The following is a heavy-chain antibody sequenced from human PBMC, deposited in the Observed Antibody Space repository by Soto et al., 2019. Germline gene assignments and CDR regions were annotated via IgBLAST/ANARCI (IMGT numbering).Heavy chain of an antibody. J-gene: IGHJ4*02. CDR2: ISYDGSNK. Sequence: GGSLRLSCAASGFTFSSYAMHWVRQAPGKGLEWVAVISYDGSNKYYADSVKGRFTISRDNSKNTLYLQMNSLRAEDTAVYYCARPGNTPTNDEGFDYWGQGTLVTVYS. CDR1: GFTFSSYA. V-gene: IGHV3-30-3*01. D-gene: IGHD1-1*01. CDR3: ARPGNTPTNDEGFDY.